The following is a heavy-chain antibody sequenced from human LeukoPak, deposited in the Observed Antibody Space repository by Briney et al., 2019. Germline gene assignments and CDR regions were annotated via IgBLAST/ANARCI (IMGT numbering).Heavy chain of an antibody. CDR2: IYYSGST. CDR1: GGSISSYY. J-gene: IGHJ3*02. V-gene: IGHV4-59*01. Sequence: SETLSLTCTVSGGSISSYYWSWIRQPPGKGLEWIGYIYYSGSTNYNPSLKSRVTISVDTSKNQFSLKLSSVTAADTAVYYCARHVPYYYDSSGYYLRRGAFDIWGQGTMVTVSS. CDR3: ARHVPYYYDSSGYYLRRGAFDI. D-gene: IGHD3-22*01.